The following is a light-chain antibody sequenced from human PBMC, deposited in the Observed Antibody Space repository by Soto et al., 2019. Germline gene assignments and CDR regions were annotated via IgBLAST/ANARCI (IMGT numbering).Light chain of an antibody. J-gene: IGKJ3*01. V-gene: IGKV3-20*01. CDR2: GAS. CDR1: QTVSNNY. Sequence: EIVLTQSPGTLSLSPGERVTLSCRASQTVSNNYLAWYQQKPGQAPRLIIYGASNRATGIPDRFSGRVSGTDFNLTISRLEPGDFATYYCHHYDTSPIFTFGPGTKVDI. CDR3: HHYDTSPIFT.